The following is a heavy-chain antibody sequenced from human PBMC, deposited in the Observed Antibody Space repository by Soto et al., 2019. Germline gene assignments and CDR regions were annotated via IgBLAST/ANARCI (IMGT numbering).Heavy chain of an antibody. Sequence: QVQLVQSGAEVKKPGSSVKVSCKVSGGTFNIRWVRQAPGQGLEMMGGNIPVIDTANYARKFQGRVVISADRATNMVYMEMMSLTLEDTAVYYCTRVSGADAFDIWGQGTMVTVSS. CDR3: TRVSGADAFDI. CDR1: GGTFN. CDR2: NIPVIDTA. J-gene: IGHJ3*02. D-gene: IGHD7-27*01. V-gene: IGHV1-69*06.